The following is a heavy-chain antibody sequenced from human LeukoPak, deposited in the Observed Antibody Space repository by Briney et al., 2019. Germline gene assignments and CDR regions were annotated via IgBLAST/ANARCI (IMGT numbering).Heavy chain of an antibody. CDR2: IYSGGST. CDR3: ARVKLLHFDY. J-gene: IGHJ4*02. V-gene: IGHV3-53*01. D-gene: IGHD1-26*01. CDR1: GFTVGSNY. Sequence: GGSLRLSCAASGFTVGSNYMSWVCQAPGKGLEWVSVIYSGGSTYYADSVKGRFTISRDNSKNTLYLQMNSLRAEDTAVYYCARVKLLHFDYWGQGTLATVSS.